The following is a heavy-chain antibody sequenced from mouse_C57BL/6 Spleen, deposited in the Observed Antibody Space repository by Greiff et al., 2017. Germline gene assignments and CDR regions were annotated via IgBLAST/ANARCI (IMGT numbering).Heavy chain of an antibody. CDR2: ISYDGSN. V-gene: IGHV3-6*01. CDR1: GYSITSGYY. Sequence: EVQVVESGPGLVKPSQSLSLTCSVTGYSITSGYYWNWIRQFPGNKLEWMGYISYDGSNNYNPSLKNRISITRDTSKNQFFLKLNSVTTEDTATYYCASSYFDYWGQGTTLTVSS. J-gene: IGHJ2*01. CDR3: ASSYFDY.